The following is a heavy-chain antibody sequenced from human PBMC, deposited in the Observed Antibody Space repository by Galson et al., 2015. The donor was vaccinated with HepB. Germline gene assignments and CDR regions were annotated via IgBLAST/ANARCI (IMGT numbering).Heavy chain of an antibody. CDR1: GFTFSNYA. J-gene: IGHJ4*02. D-gene: IGHD2/OR15-2a*01. CDR2: ISGSDFST. V-gene: IGHV3-23*01. Sequence: SLRLSCAASGFTFSNYAMYWVRQAPGKGLEWVSSISGSDFSTWYADSVKGRFTISRDNSKNTLFLQMNSLRVEDTAVYYCAKSRHLTHTWPDYWGQGALVTASS. CDR3: AKSRHLTHTWPDY.